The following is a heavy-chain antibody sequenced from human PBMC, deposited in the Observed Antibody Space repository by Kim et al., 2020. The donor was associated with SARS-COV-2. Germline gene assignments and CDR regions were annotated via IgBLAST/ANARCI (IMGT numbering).Heavy chain of an antibody. V-gene: IGHV1-69*04. D-gene: IGHD2-8*02. J-gene: IGHJ6*02. Sequence: AQKFQGSVTITADKSTSTAYMELSSLRSEDTAVDYCARDRGVSYYYGMDVWGQGTTVTVSS. CDR3: ARDRGVSYYYGMDV.